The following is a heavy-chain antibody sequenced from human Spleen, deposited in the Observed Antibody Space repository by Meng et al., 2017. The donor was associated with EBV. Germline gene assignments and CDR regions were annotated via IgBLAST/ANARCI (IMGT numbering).Heavy chain of an antibody. CDR2: INSDGNVI. Sequence: EWQGMESGGGLVQLGGSLRLPCAHSGFLLSSYWVHWVRQAPGKGLVWVSRINSDGNVITYADSVKGRFTISRDNAKNTVYLQMNNVRVEDTAVYYCAKDCFGAKDSWGQGTLVTVSS. J-gene: IGHJ4*02. CDR1: GFLLSSYW. CDR3: AKDCFGAKDS. D-gene: IGHD1-26*01. V-gene: IGHV3-74*01.